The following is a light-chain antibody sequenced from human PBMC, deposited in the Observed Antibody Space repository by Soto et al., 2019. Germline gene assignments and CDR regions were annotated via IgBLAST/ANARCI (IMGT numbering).Light chain of an antibody. CDR3: QQSYSTPR. CDR1: QSISSY. J-gene: IGKJ3*01. V-gene: IGKV1-39*01. Sequence: DIQMTQSPSSLSASVGDRVTITCRASQSISSYLNWYQQKPGKAPKLLIYAASSLQSGVPSRFSGSGSGTYFTLTISSLQHEDFATYYCQQSYSTPRFGPGTKVDIK. CDR2: AAS.